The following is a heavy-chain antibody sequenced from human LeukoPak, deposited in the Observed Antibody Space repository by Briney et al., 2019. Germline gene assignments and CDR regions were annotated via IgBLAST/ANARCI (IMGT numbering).Heavy chain of an antibody. Sequence: PSETLSLTCTVSGGSISSMICYRGRIRQPPGKGLEWIGSIYYSGSTYYNPSLKSRVTMSVDTSKNQFSLKLSSVTAADTAVYYCARPFNYYDRSGQTNIRVAFDLWG. V-gene: IGHV4-39*01. CDR2: IYYSGST. CDR1: GGSISSMICY. D-gene: IGHD3-22*01. CDR3: ARPFNYYDRSGQTNIRVAFDL. J-gene: IGHJ3*01.